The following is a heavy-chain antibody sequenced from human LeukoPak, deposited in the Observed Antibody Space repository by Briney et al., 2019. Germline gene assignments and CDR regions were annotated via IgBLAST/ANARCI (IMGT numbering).Heavy chain of an antibody. CDR2: IYPGNSDT. Sequence: GESLKISCKSSGYSFARYWIAWVRQVPGKGLEWMGLIYPGNSDTKYSPSFQGQVTFSVDKSISTAYLHWSSLKASDTAMYYCARFGYISSLDYWGQGTLVTVSS. CDR1: GYSFARYW. J-gene: IGHJ4*02. V-gene: IGHV5-51*01. D-gene: IGHD6-13*01. CDR3: ARFGYISSLDY.